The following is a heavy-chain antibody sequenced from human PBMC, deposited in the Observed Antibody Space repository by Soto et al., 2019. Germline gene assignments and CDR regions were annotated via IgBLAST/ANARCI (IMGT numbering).Heavy chain of an antibody. CDR1: GFIVNDYG. Sequence: SLRLSCAAAGFIVNDYGTHWFPHPPRKGPEWVSSIDWSSGTIGYADSVKGRFTISRDNAKKSLYLQMDSLRTEDTAFYYCAKDVTGWGAGPRTSFVSWGQGTLVIVSS. CDR3: AKDVTGWGAGPRTSFVS. CDR2: IDWSSGTI. D-gene: IGHD6-19*01. J-gene: IGHJ4*02. V-gene: IGHV3-9*01.